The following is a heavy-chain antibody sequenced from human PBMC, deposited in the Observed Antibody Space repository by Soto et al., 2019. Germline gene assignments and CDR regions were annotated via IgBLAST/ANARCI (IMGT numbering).Heavy chain of an antibody. D-gene: IGHD3-9*01. J-gene: IGHJ6*03. CDR3: ARGVRKAPADTYYYYMDV. CDR1: GGSFSGYY. V-gene: IGHV4-34*01. CDR2: INHSGST. Sequence: SETLSLTCAVYGGSFSGYYWSWIRQPPGKGLEWIGEINHSGSTNYNPSLKSRVTISVDTSKNQFSLKLSSVTAADTAVYYCARGVRKAPADTYYYYMDVWGKGTTVTVSS.